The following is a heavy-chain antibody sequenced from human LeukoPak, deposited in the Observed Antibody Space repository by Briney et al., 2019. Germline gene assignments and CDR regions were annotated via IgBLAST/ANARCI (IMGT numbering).Heavy chain of an antibody. V-gene: IGHV3-74*01. CDR1: GFTFSDYY. J-gene: IGHJ3*02. Sequence: PGGSLRLSCAASGFTFSDYYMSWIRQAPGKRPVWVSRINDDGSDTIYADSVRGRFTISRDDAKNTVYLQMNNLRAEDTAVYYCARGGQWWELDAFDIWGQGTMVTVSS. D-gene: IGHD1-26*01. CDR2: INDDGSDT. CDR3: ARGGQWWELDAFDI.